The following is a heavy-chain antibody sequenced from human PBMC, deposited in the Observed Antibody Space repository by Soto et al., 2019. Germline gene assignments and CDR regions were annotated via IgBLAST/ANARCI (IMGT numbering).Heavy chain of an antibody. J-gene: IGHJ5*02. Sequence: PSETLSLTCTVSGGSISSGGYYWSWIRQHPGKGLEWIGYIYYSGSTYYNPSLKSRVTISVDTSKNQFSLKLSSVTAADTAVYNCARELLTTGTTWFAPWGQGTLVTVSS. CDR1: GGSISSGGYY. CDR3: ARELLTTGTTWFAP. CDR2: IYYSGST. D-gene: IGHD4-17*01. V-gene: IGHV4-31*03.